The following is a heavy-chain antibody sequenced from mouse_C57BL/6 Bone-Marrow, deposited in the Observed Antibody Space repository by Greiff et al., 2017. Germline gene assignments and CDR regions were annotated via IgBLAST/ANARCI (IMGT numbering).Heavy chain of an antibody. D-gene: IGHD2-3*01. CDR2: IYPRSGNT. J-gene: IGHJ3*01. CDR3: ARSDGYYGFAY. V-gene: IGHV1-81*01. Sequence: QVQLKESGAELARPGASVKLSCKASGYTFTSYGISWVKQRTGQGLEWIGEIYPRSGNTYYNEKFKGKDTLTADKSSSTAYMELRSLTSEDSAVYFCARSDGYYGFAYWGQGTLVTVSA. CDR1: GYTFTSYG.